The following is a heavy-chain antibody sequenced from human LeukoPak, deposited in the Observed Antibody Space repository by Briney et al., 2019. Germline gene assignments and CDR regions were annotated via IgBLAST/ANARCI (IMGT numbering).Heavy chain of an antibody. J-gene: IGHJ6*02. CDR3: AKGVGANVHYYYYYGMDV. D-gene: IGHD1-26*01. CDR1: GFTFSSYD. Sequence: GGSLRLSCAASGFTFSSYDMNWVRQAPGKGLEWVSVVSGSGNGLFYAHSVKGRFTISRDNSKNAVYLQMNSLRAEDTAVYYCAKGVGANVHYYYYYGMDVWGQGTTVTVSS. V-gene: IGHV3-23*01. CDR2: VSGSGNGL.